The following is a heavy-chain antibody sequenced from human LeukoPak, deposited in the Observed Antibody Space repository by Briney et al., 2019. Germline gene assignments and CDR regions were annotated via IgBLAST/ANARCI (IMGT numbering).Heavy chain of an antibody. Sequence: GESLKISCKGSGYSFPSYWIGWVRQTPGKGLEWMGIIYPGDSDTRYNPSFQGQVTISADKSINTAYLQWSTLKASDTAMYYCARQDGGSYQYYFDYWGQGTLVTVSS. V-gene: IGHV5-51*01. CDR3: ARQDGGSYQYYFDY. CDR2: IYPGDSDT. J-gene: IGHJ4*02. D-gene: IGHD1-26*01. CDR1: GYSFPSYW.